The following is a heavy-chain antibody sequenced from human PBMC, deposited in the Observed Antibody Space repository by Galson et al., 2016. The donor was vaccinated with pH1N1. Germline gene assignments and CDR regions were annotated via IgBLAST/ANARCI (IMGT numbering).Heavy chain of an antibody. V-gene: IGHV4-4*07. J-gene: IGHJ6*02. CDR2: GTT. D-gene: IGHD2-2*01. Sequence: GTTKYNPSLKSRVTMSGDTSKNQIALKLTSVTAADTAVYYCVREDIVVGEGWHHGLVAWGQGTTVTVSS. CDR3: VREDIVVGEGWHHGLVA.